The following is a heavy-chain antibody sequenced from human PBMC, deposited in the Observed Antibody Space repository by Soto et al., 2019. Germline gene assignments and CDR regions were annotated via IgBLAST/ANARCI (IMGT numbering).Heavy chain of an antibody. V-gene: IGHV2-26*01. CDR3: ARVDGYYDFWSGYYSPYYGMDV. Sequence: QVTLKESGPVLVKPTETLTLTCTVSGFSLSNARMGVSWIRQPPGKALEWLAHIFSNDEKSYSTSLKSRLTISKDTSKSQVVLTMTNMDPVDTATYYCARVDGYYDFWSGYYSPYYGMDVWGQGTTVTVSS. CDR2: IFSNDEK. D-gene: IGHD3-3*01. CDR1: GFSLSNARMG. J-gene: IGHJ6*02.